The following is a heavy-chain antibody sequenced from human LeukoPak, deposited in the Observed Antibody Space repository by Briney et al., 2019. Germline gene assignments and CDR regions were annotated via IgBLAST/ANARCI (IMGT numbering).Heavy chain of an antibody. J-gene: IGHJ5*02. CDR1: GGSISSGSYY. Sequence: SETLSLTCTVSGGSISSGSYYWSWIRQPAGKGLEWIGRIYTSGSTNYNPSLKSRVTISVDTSKNQFSLKLSSVTAADTAVYYCASNKWELIGSWFDPWGQGTLVTVSS. V-gene: IGHV4-61*02. CDR3: ASNKWELIGSWFDP. D-gene: IGHD1-26*01. CDR2: IYTSGST.